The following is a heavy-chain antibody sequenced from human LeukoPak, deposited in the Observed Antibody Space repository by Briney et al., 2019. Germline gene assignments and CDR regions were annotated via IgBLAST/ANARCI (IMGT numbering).Heavy chain of an antibody. D-gene: IGHD2-8*02. CDR3: ARDWEYCTDNTCYRGDRNWFDP. V-gene: IGHV4-39*07. Sequence: TSETLSLTCTVSGGSISSTSYYWGWIRQPPGKGLEWIGTIYYSGSTYYNPSLKSRVTISVDTSKNQFSLKLSPVTAADTAVYYCARDWEYCTDNTCYRGDRNWFDPWGQGTLVTVSS. J-gene: IGHJ5*02. CDR1: GGSISSTSYY. CDR2: IYYSGST.